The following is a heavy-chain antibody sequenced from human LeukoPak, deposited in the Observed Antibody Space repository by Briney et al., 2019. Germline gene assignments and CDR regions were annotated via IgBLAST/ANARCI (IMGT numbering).Heavy chain of an antibody. Sequence: GGSLRLSCAAPGFTFSSYAMSWVRQAPGKGLEWVSAISGSGGSTYYADSVKGRFTISRDNSKNTLHLQMNSLRAEDTAIYYCAKESSLLRGPTVIYYFDFWGQGTLVTVSS. V-gene: IGHV3-23*01. CDR3: AKESSLLRGPTVIYYFDF. CDR2: ISGSGGST. CDR1: GFTFSSYA. D-gene: IGHD3-10*01. J-gene: IGHJ4*02.